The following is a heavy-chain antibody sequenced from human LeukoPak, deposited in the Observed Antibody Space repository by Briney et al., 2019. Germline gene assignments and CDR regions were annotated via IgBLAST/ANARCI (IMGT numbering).Heavy chain of an antibody. Sequence: ASVKVSCKASGYTFTSYGISWVRQAPGQGLEWMGWISAYNGNTNYAQKLQGRVTMTTDTSTSTAYMELRSLRSGDTAVYYCAREPHYYGSGSYLVYFDYWGQGTLVTVSS. V-gene: IGHV1-18*01. J-gene: IGHJ4*02. CDR2: ISAYNGNT. D-gene: IGHD3-10*01. CDR1: GYTFTSYG. CDR3: AREPHYYGSGSYLVYFDY.